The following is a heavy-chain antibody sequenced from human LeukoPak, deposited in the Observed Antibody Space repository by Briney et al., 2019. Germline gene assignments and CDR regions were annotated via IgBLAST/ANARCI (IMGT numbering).Heavy chain of an antibody. Sequence: TGGSLRLSCAASGFTVSSNYMSWVRQAPGKGLEWVSVIYSGGSTYYADSVKGRFTISRDNSKNTLYLQMNSLRAEDTAVYYCARSYSSGSYYYYGMDVWGQGTTVTVSS. CDR1: GFTVSSNY. CDR2: IYSGGST. D-gene: IGHD6-19*01. CDR3: ARSYSSGSYYYYGMDV. J-gene: IGHJ6*02. V-gene: IGHV3-53*01.